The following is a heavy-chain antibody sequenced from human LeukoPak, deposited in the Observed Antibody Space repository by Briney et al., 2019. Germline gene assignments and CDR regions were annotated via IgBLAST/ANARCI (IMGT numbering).Heavy chain of an antibody. CDR2: ISAYNGNT. Sequence: ASVKVSCKVSDTFTSYGISWVRQAPGQGLEWMGWISAYNGNTNYAQKLQGRVTMTTDTSTSTAYMELRSLRSDDTAVYYCARDHYQRAAGLFTYWGQGTLVTVSS. D-gene: IGHD6-13*01. CDR1: DTFTSYG. J-gene: IGHJ4*02. V-gene: IGHV1-18*04. CDR3: ARDHYQRAAGLFTY.